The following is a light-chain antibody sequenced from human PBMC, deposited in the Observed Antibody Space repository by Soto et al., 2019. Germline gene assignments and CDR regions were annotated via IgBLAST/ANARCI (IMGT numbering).Light chain of an antibody. CDR3: QSYDSSLNSRV. CDR1: SSNVGAGYD. Sequence: QSVLTQPPSVSGAPGQRVTMSCTGSSSNVGAGYDVHWYQHLPGTAPKLLIYANNNRPSGVPDRFSGSKSGNSASLAISGLQAEDEADDYGQSYDSSLNSRVFGGGTQLTVL. J-gene: IGLJ2*01. CDR2: ANN. V-gene: IGLV1-40*01.